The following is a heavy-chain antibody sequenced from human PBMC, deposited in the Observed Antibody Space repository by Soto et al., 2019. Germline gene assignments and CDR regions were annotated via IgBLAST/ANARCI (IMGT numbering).Heavy chain of an antibody. CDR2: ISYDGSNK. J-gene: IGHJ2*01. D-gene: IGHD2-8*01. V-gene: IGHV3-30*18. CDR1: GFTFSSYG. Sequence: QVQLVESGGGVVQPGRSLRLSCAASGFTFSSYGMHWVRQAPGKGLEWVAVISYDGSNKYYADSVKGRFTISRDNSKNTLYLQMNSLRAEDTAVYYCAKDVGGCMLFCWYFDLWGRGTLVTVSS. CDR3: AKDVGGCMLFCWYFDL.